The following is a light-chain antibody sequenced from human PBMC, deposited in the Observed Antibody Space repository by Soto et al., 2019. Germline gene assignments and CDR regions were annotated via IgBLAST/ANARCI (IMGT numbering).Light chain of an antibody. CDR3: QQGYTSAIT. CDR1: QSISSW. V-gene: IGKV1-5*01. Sequence: DLQMTQSPSTLSASVGDRVTITCRASQSISSWLAWYQQKPGKAPKLLIYDASSLESGVPSRFSGSGSGTEFTLTINSLQPEDFATYYCQQGYTSAITFGQGTRLEIK. J-gene: IGKJ5*01. CDR2: DAS.